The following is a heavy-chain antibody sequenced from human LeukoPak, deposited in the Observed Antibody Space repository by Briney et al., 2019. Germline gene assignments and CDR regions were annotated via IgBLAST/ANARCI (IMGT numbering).Heavy chain of an antibody. J-gene: IGHJ6*02. CDR2: IIPIFGTA. CDR3: ARENIVVVVAATDYYYYGMDV. D-gene: IGHD2-15*01. V-gene: IGHV1-69*13. CDR1: GYTFTSYG. Sequence: SVKVSCKASGYTFTSYGISWVRQAPGQGLEWMGGIIPIFGTANYAQKFQGRVTITADESTSTAYMELSSLRSEDTAVYYCARENIVVVVAATDYYYYGMDVWGQGTTVTVSS.